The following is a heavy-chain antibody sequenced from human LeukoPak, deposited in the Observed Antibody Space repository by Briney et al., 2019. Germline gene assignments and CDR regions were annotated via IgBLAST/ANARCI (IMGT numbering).Heavy chain of an antibody. CDR1: GFTFSSYG. V-gene: IGHV3-21*01. D-gene: IGHD3-16*02. J-gene: IGHJ4*02. CDR2: ISSSSSYI. CDR3: ARRSGVWGSYRYFDY. Sequence: PGGSLRLSCAASGFTFSSYGMHWVRQAPGKGLEWVSSISSSSSYIYYADSVKGRFTISRDNAKNSLYLQMNSLRAEDTAVYYCARRSGVWGSYRYFDYWGQGTLVTVSS.